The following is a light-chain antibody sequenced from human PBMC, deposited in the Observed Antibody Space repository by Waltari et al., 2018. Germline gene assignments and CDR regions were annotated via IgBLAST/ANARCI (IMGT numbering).Light chain of an antibody. Sequence: DIVLTQSPDSLAVSLGERATISCKSSQTVLYNSNDKNYLAWYQQKPGQPPRLLMSGASSRESGVPDRFRGSGSVTDFTLTISSLQAEDVAVYYCQQYYRSRTFGQGTKVEIK. CDR3: QQYYRSRT. CDR2: GAS. V-gene: IGKV4-1*01. J-gene: IGKJ1*01. CDR1: QTVLYNSNDKNY.